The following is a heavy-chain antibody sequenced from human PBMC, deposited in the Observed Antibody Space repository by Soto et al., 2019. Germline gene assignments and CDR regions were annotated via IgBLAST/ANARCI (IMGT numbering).Heavy chain of an antibody. CDR1: GCTCSGYA. J-gene: IGHJ5*02. Sequence: VLPLRLSCAASGCTCSGYAMSWVRQAPGKGLEWVSAISGSGGSTYYADSVKGRFTISRDNSKNTLYLQMNSLRAEDTAVYYCAKTRQQLVFNWFDPWGQGTLVTVSS. D-gene: IGHD6-13*01. CDR3: AKTRQQLVFNWFDP. CDR2: ISGSGGST. V-gene: IGHV3-23*01.